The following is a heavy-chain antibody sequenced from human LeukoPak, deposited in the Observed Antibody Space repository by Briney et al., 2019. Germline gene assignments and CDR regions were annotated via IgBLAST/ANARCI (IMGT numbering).Heavy chain of an antibody. CDR2: VSGSGGST. CDR1: GFTFNGDW. CDR3: AKINVPTTVTPGP. D-gene: IGHD4-17*01. J-gene: IGHJ5*02. Sequence: GGSLRLSCAASGFTFNGDWMTWVRQAPGKGLQWVSGVSGSGGSTYYADSVKGRFTISRDNSKNTVYLQMNSLRAEDTAFYYCAKINVPTTVTPGPWGRGTLVTVSS. V-gene: IGHV3-23*01.